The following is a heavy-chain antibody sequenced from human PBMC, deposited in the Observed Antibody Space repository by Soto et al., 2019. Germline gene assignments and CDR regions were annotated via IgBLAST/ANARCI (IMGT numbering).Heavy chain of an antibody. V-gene: IGHV4-4*02. CDR2: IYHSGGT. J-gene: IGHJ6*02. Sequence: SETLSLTCAVSGGSISSSNWWSWVRQPPGKGLEWIGEIYHSGGTNYNPSLKSRVTISVDKSKNQFSLKLSSVTAADTAVYYCARDRDWNHYYGMDVWGQGTTVTASS. CDR1: GGSISSSNW. D-gene: IGHD1-1*01. CDR3: ARDRDWNHYYGMDV.